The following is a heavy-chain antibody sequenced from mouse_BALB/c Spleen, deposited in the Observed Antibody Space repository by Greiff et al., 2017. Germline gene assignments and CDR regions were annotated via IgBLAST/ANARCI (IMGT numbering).Heavy chain of an antibody. V-gene: IGHV5-17*02. CDR1: GFTFSSFG. Sequence: VQLVESGGGLVQPGGSRKLSCAASGFTFSSFGMHWVRQAPEKGLEWVAYISSGSSTIYYADTVKGRFTISRDNPKNTLFLQMTSLRSEDTAMYYCAREGSTTAYYFDYWGQGTTLTVSS. D-gene: IGHD1-2*01. CDR2: ISSGSSTI. CDR3: AREGSTTAYYFDY. J-gene: IGHJ2*01.